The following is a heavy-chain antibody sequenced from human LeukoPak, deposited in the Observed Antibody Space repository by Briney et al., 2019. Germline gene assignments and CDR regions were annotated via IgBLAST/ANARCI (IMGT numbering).Heavy chain of an antibody. CDR1: GGSIRNYH. CDR2: IHTSGST. D-gene: IGHD6-19*01. Sequence: KSSETLSLTCTVSGGSIRNYHWSWIRQPAGKGLEWIGQIHTSGSTNYNPPLKSRVTMSTDTTEDQVSLTIRSVTTADTAFYYCARRYISSGWSFDYWGQGTLVTVSS. J-gene: IGHJ4*02. V-gene: IGHV4-4*07. CDR3: ARRYISSGWSFDY.